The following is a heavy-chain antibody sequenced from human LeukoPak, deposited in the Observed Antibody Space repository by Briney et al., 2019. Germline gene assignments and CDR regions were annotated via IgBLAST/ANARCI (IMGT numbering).Heavy chain of an antibody. Sequence: GGSLRLSCAASGFTFSSYAMSWVRQAPGKGLEWVSAISGSGGSTYYADSVKGRFTISRDNSKNTLYLQMSSLRAEDTAVYYCAKDLWYSYGSTSFDYWGQGTLVTVSS. CDR3: AKDLWYSYGSTSFDY. J-gene: IGHJ4*02. V-gene: IGHV3-23*01. D-gene: IGHD5-18*01. CDR1: GFTFSSYA. CDR2: ISGSGGST.